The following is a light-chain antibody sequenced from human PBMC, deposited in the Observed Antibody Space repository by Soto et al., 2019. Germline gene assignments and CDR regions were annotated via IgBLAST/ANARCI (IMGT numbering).Light chain of an antibody. CDR3: QQRSNWPQV. CDR2: DAS. J-gene: IGKJ4*01. CDR1: QSVSSSY. Sequence: EIVLTQSPGTLSLSPGERATLSCRASQSVSSSYLSWYQQKPGQAPRLLIYDASNRATGIPARFSGSGSGTDFTLTISSLEPEDFAVYYCQQRSNWPQVFGGGTKV. V-gene: IGKV3D-20*02.